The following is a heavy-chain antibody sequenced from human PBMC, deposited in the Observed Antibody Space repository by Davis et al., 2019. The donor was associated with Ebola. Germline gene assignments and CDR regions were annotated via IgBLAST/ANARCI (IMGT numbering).Heavy chain of an antibody. J-gene: IGHJ4*02. Sequence: MPSETLSLTCAVYGGSFSGYYWSWTRQPPGKGLEWIGEINHSGSTNYNPSLKSRVTISVDTSKNQFSLKLSSVTAADTAVYYCARGRGGSYYGYWGQGTLVTVSS. D-gene: IGHD1-26*01. CDR2: INHSGST. CDR1: GGSFSGYY. V-gene: IGHV4-34*01. CDR3: ARGRGGSYYGY.